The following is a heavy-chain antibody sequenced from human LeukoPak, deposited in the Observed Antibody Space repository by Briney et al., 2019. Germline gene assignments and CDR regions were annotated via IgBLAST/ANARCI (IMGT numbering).Heavy chain of an antibody. D-gene: IGHD1-26*01. CDR1: GFTFSSYA. V-gene: IGHV3-23*01. CDR2: ISGSGGST. J-gene: IGHJ4*02. Sequence: GGSLRLSCAASGFTFSSYAMSWVRQAPGKGLEWVSAISGSGGSTYYADSVEGRFTISRDNSKNTLYLQMNSLRAEDTAVYYCAKDLVVGATTLYYFDYWGQGTLVTVSS. CDR3: AKDLVVGATTLYYFDY.